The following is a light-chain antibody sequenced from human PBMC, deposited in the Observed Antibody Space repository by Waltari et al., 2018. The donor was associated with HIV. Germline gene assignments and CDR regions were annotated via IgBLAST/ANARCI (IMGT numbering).Light chain of an antibody. V-gene: IGLV2-14*03. J-gene: IGLJ3*02. CDR1: SSDVGRYTY. CDR2: DVT. CDR3: SSYTSSSTLV. Sequence: QSALTPPASVSGSPGQSITISCTGTSSDVGRYTYVSWYQQHPGKAPKLLIYDVTKGPSGVSNRFSGSKSGNTASLTISGLQAEDEADYYCSSYTSSSTLVFGGGTKLTVL.